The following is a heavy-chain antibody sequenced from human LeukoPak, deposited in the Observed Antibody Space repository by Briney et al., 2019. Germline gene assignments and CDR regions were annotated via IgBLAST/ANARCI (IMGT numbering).Heavy chain of an antibody. V-gene: IGHV3-66*01. CDR3: ASTRATTVANYYYYGMDV. CDR1: GFTVSSNY. D-gene: IGHD4-23*01. CDR2: IYSGGST. J-gene: IGHJ6*02. Sequence: GGSLRLSCAASGFTVSSNYMSWVRQAPGKGLEWVSVIYSGGSTYYADSVKGRFTISRDNSKNTLYLQMNSLRAEDTAAYYCASTRATTVANYYYYGMDVWGQGTTVTVSS.